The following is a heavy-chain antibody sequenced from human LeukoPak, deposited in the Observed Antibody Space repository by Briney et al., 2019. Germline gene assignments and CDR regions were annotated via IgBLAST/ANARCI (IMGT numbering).Heavy chain of an antibody. V-gene: IGHV3-53*01. D-gene: IGHD1-26*01. CDR1: GFTVNINY. CDR3: ARASLVAAFDY. Sequence: PGGSLRLSCAASGFTVNINYMSWVRQAPGKGLEWVSVIFSGGSTYYADSVKGRFTISRDTSKSTLYLQMNSLRAEDTAVYYCARASLVAAFDYWGQGTLVTVSS. CDR2: IFSGGST. J-gene: IGHJ4*02.